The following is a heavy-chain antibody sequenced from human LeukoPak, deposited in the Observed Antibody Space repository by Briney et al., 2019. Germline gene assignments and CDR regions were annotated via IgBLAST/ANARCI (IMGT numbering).Heavy chain of an antibody. Sequence: SVKVSCKASGGTFSSYAISFVRQAPGQGLEWMGGIIPIFGTANYAQKFQGRVTITADESTSTAYMELSSLRSEDTAVYYCARSLLLLGPANWFDPWGQGTLVTVSS. CDR2: IIPIFGTA. D-gene: IGHD3-10*01. CDR1: GGTFSSYA. CDR3: ARSLLLLGPANWFDP. J-gene: IGHJ5*02. V-gene: IGHV1-69*13.